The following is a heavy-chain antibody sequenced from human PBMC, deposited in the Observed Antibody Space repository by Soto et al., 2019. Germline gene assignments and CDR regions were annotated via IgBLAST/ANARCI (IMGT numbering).Heavy chain of an antibody. CDR2: IRSKANSYAT. CDR1: GFTFSGSA. J-gene: IGHJ6*02. D-gene: IGHD3-3*01. CDR3: TRHSIIRFLERGGMDV. V-gene: IGHV3-73*01. Sequence: GGSLRLSCAASGFTFSGSAMHWVRQASGKGLEWVGRIRSKANSYATAYAASVKGRFTISRDDSKNTAYLQMNSLKTEDTAVYYCTRHSIIRFLERGGMDVWSQGTTVTVSS.